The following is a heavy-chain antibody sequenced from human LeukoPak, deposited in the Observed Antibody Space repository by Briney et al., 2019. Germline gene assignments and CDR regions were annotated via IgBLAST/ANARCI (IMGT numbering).Heavy chain of an antibody. D-gene: IGHD3-10*01. CDR1: GYTFPSYG. CDR2: ISAYNGNT. CDR3: AKDYGSGEGY. Sequence: ASVKVSCKASGYTFPSYGISWVRQAPRQGLEWMGWISAYNGNTNYAQNLQGRVTMTTDTSTTTAYMELRSLRSDDTAVYYCAKDYGSGEGYWGQGTLVTVSS. J-gene: IGHJ4*02. V-gene: IGHV1-18*01.